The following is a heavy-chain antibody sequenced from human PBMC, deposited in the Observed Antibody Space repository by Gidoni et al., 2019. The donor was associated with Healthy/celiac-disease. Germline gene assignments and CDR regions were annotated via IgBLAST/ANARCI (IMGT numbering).Heavy chain of an antibody. V-gene: IGHV3-30*01. D-gene: IGHD3-3*01. CDR3: ARDPQGYYDFWSGYRNWFDP. J-gene: IGHJ5*02. CDR1: GFPVSSYA. CDR2: ISYDGSNK. Sequence: QVQLVESGGGVVQPGRSLRPSCAASGFPVSSYAIHWVRQAPGKGLEWGAVISYDGSNKYYADSVKGRFTISRDNSKNTLYLQMNSLRAEDTAVYYCARDPQGYYDFWSGYRNWFDPWGQGTLVTVSS.